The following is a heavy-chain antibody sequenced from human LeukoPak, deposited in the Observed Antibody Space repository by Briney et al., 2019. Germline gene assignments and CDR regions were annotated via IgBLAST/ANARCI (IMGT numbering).Heavy chain of an antibody. CDR3: ARRYCSGGSCLDAFDI. CDR2: IYYTGNT. CDR1: GGSIATYY. V-gene: IGHV4-59*08. J-gene: IGHJ3*02. D-gene: IGHD2-15*01. Sequence: PSETLSLTCTVSGGSIATYYWNWVRQPPGKGLEWIGYIYYTGNTDYNPSLKSRVTISLNTSKNQFSLKLSSVTAADTAVYYCARRYCSGGSCLDAFDIWGHGTMVTVSS.